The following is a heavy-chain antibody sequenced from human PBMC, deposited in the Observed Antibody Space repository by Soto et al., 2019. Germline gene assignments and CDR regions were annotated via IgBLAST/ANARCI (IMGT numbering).Heavy chain of an antibody. V-gene: IGHV4-59*08. CDR2: IYYSGST. CDR1: GGSISRYY. D-gene: IGHD4-17*01. Sequence: SETLSLTCTVSGGSISRYYWSWIRQPPGKGLEWIGYIYYSGSTNYNPSLKSRVTISVDTSKNQFSLKLNSMTAADTAVYYCARTVRGDYDLTDSWGQGTLVTVSS. CDR3: ARTVRGDYDLTDS. J-gene: IGHJ5*01.